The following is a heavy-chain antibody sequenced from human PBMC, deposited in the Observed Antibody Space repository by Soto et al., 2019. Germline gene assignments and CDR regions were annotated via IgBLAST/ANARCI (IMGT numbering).Heavy chain of an antibody. V-gene: IGHV4-34*01. CDR1: GGSFSGYY. Sequence: PSETLSLTCAVYGGSFSGYYWSWIRQPPGKGLEWIGEINHSGSTNYNPSLKSRVTISVDTSKNQFSLKLSSVTAADTAVYYCARSDSSGYILFDYWGQGTLVTVS. CDR2: INHSGST. CDR3: ARSDSSGYILFDY. D-gene: IGHD3-22*01. J-gene: IGHJ4*02.